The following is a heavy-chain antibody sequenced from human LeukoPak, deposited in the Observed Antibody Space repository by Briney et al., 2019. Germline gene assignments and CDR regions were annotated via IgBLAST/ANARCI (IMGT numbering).Heavy chain of an antibody. J-gene: IGHJ4*02. CDR1: GFTFSSYS. D-gene: IGHD6-25*01. CDR2: ISGDGNST. CDR3: ARDFPSGY. V-gene: IGHV3-74*01. Sequence: GGSLRLSCAASGFTFSSYSMNWVRQAPGKGLEWVSGISGDGNSTNYADSVKGRFTISRDNAKNTVYLQMNSLRTEDTAVYYCARDFPSGYWGQGILVTVSS.